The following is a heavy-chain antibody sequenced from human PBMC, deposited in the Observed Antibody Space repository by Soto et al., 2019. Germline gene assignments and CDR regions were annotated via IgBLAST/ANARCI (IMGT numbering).Heavy chain of an antibody. Sequence: SETLSLTCAVYGGSFSGYYRNWIRQPPGKGLEWIGYIYYSGSTNYNPSLKSRVTISVDTSKNQFSLKLSSVTAADTAVYYCARIPPSGYFDYWGQGTLVAV. CDR2: IYYSGST. CDR3: ARIPPSGYFDY. V-gene: IGHV4-59*01. D-gene: IGHD2-8*02. CDR1: GGSFSGYY. J-gene: IGHJ4*02.